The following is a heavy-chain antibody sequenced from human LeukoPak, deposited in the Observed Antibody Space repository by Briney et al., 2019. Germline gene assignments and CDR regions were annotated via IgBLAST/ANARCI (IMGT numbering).Heavy chain of an antibody. D-gene: IGHD5-12*01. CDR3: ARKTSGYDFDY. CDR2: INPSGGST. J-gene: IGHJ4*02. V-gene: IGHV1-46*01. CDR1: GYTFTSYY. Sequence: ASVKVSCKASGYTFTSYYMHWVRQAPGQGLEWMGIINPSGGSTSYAQKFQGRVTMTRNTSISTAYMELSSLRSEDTAVYYCARKTSGYDFDYWGQGTLVTVSS.